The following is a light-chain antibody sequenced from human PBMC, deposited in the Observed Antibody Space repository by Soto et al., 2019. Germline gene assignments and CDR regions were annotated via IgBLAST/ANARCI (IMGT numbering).Light chain of an antibody. CDR2: GAS. V-gene: IGKV3-15*01. J-gene: IGKJ1*01. CDR1: QSVSSN. Sequence: EIVMTQSPATLSVSPGERATLSCRASQSVSSNLAWYQQKPGQAPRLLIYGASTRATGIPARFSGSGSGTEFTITISSLQTDDFGVYYWQEYNNGTPTFGQSTKLEIK. CDR3: QEYNNGTPT.